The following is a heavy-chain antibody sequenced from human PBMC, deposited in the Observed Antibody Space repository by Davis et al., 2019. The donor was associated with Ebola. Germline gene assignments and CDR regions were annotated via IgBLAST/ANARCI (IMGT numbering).Heavy chain of an antibody. CDR1: GFTFDDYA. J-gene: IGHJ6*02. D-gene: IGHD3-10*01. Sequence: GGSLRLSCAASGFTFDDYAMHWVRQAPGKGLEWVSGISWNSGSIGYADSVKGRFTISRDNSKNTLYLQMNSLRAEDTAVYYCAKGRYGSGKRGMDVWGQGTTVTVSS. V-gene: IGHV3-9*01. CDR3: AKGRYGSGKRGMDV. CDR2: ISWNSGSI.